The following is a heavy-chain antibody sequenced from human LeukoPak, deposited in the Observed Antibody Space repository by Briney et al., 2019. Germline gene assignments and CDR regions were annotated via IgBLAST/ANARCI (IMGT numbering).Heavy chain of an antibody. CDR3: ARDGEDYDFWSGYDAGYFDY. CDR2: ISYDGSNK. V-gene: IGHV3-30-3*01. Sequence: PGGSLRLSCVASEFTFRSYALHWVRQAPGKGLEWVAVISYDGSNKYYADSVKGRFTISRDNSKNTLYLQMNSLRAEDTAVYYCARDGEDYDFWSGYDAGYFDYWGQGTLVTVSS. D-gene: IGHD3-3*01. CDR1: EFTFRSYA. J-gene: IGHJ4*02.